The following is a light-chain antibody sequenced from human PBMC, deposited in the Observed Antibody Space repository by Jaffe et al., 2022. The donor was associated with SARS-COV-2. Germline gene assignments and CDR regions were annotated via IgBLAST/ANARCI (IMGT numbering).Light chain of an antibody. J-gene: IGLJ2*01. V-gene: IGLV1-51*01. CDR3: ATWDINLSIVV. Sequence: QSVLTQPPSVSAALGEKVTISCSGSSSDVGNNFLSWYQHLPGTAPRLLIHDINERPSGIPDRFSGSKSGTSAALGITGLQAGDEGVYYCATWDINLSIVVFGGGTNLTVL. CDR1: SSDVGNNF. CDR2: DIN.